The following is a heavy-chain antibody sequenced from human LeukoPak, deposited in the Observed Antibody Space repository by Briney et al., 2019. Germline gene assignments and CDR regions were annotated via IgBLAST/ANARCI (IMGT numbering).Heavy chain of an antibody. J-gene: IGHJ4*02. CDR1: GFTFSNYE. CDR3: AMATDSYQFDY. V-gene: IGHV3-69-1*01. Sequence: RTGGSLRLSCVASGFTFSNYEMNWVRQAPGKGLEWVSHINAARVIYYADPVKGRFTISRDNGKNSLYLQMNSLRAEDTAVYYCAMATDSYQFDYWGQGTLVTVSS. D-gene: IGHD5-24*01. CDR2: INAARVI.